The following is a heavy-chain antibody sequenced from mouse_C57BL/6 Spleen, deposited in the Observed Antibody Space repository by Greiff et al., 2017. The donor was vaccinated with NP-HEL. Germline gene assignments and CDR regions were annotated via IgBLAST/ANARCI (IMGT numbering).Heavy chain of an antibody. J-gene: IGHJ3*01. CDR1: GYTFTSYW. D-gene: IGHD1-1*01. Sequence: QVQLQQPGAELVKPGASVKLSCKASGYTFTSYWMHWVKQRPGRGLEWIGRIDPNSGGTKYNEKFKSKATLTVDKPSSTAYMQLSSLTSEDSAVYYCARCSGGNYYGSPWFAYWGQGTLVTVSA. CDR2: IDPNSGGT. CDR3: ARCSGGNYYGSPWFAY. V-gene: IGHV1-72*01.